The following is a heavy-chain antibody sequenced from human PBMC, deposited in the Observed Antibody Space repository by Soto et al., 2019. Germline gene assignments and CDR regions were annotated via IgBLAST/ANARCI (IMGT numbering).Heavy chain of an antibody. J-gene: IGHJ5*02. CDR2: MNPNSGNT. CDR3: ARLGYCSSTSCYNYWFDP. V-gene: IGHV1-8*01. Sequence: ASVKVSCKASGYTFTSYDINWVRQATGQGLEWMGWMNPNSGNTGYAQKFQGRVTMTRNTSISTAYMELSSLRSEDTAVYYCARLGYCSSTSCYNYWFDPWAREPWSPSPQ. D-gene: IGHD2-2*02. CDR1: GYTFTSYD.